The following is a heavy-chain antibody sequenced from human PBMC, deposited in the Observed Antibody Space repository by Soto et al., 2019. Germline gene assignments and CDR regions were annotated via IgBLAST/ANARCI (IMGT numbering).Heavy chain of an antibody. CDR2: IDSSGSA. CDR1: GGSISSSH. J-gene: IGHJ4*02. D-gene: IGHD3-10*01. CDR3: ARYYWSLRYFDY. V-gene: IGHV4-4*07. Sequence: SETLSLTCIVSGGSISSSHWSWIRQPAGKGLEWIGRIDSSGSADYHSSLKSRVTMSVDTSKNQVSLKLSAVTAADTAVYYCARYYWSLRYFDYWGQGTLVTVSS.